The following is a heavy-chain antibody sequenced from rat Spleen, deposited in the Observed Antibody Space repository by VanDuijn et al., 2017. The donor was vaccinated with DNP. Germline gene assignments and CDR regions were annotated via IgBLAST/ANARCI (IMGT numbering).Heavy chain of an antibody. CDR1: GFTFSNYY. CDR2: ITTGGGYT. J-gene: IGHJ3*01. Sequence: EVQLVESGGGLVQPGRSIKLSCATSGFTFSNYYMAWVRQAPAKGLEWVASITTGGGYTYYRDSVKGRFTLSRDNEKSTLYLQMDSLRSEDTATYYCATFITTTYNWFASWGQGILVTVS. CDR3: ATFITTTYNWFAS. D-gene: IGHD1-10*01. V-gene: IGHV5-25*01.